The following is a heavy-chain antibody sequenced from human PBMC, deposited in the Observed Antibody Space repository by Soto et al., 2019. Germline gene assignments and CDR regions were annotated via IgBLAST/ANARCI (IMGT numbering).Heavy chain of an antibody. D-gene: IGHD3-3*01. CDR3: ARISQSDFWSGYYYFFDY. J-gene: IGHJ4*02. CDR1: GYTFTDYG. Sequence: QVHLVQSGAEVEKPGASVKVSCKASGYTFTDYGISWVRQAPGQGLQWMGWITAFNGNTKYAQQFQGRVTMTTDTSTSTAYMELRRLESDDTAVYYCARISQSDFWSGYYYFFDYWGQGTLGTVSS. CDR2: ITAFNGNT. V-gene: IGHV1-18*01.